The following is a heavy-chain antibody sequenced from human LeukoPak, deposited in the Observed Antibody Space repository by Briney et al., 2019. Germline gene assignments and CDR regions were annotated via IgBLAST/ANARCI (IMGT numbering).Heavy chain of an antibody. CDR2: IYYSGST. CDR3: ARHHFVIVATTLDFDY. D-gene: IGHD2/OR15-2a*01. Sequence: SETLSLTCTVSGASISGTSYYWGWIRQPPGKGLEWIGSIYYSGSTYYNPSLKSRVTISVDTSKNLFSLNLSSVTAADTAVYYCARHHFVIVATTLDFDYWGQGTLVTVSS. V-gene: IGHV4-39*01. J-gene: IGHJ4*02. CDR1: GASISGTSYY.